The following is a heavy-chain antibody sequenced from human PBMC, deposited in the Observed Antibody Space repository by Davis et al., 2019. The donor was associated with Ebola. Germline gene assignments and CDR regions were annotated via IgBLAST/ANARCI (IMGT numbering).Heavy chain of an antibody. Sequence: GGSLRLSCAASGFTVSSNHMSWVRQAPGKGLEWVSVIYDRSTAYADSVRGRFTISRDKSNNSLYLDMNSLRVDDTAVYYCAKGEQYCSDISCYSFDAFGSWGQGTMVTVSS. J-gene: IGHJ3*02. CDR1: GFTVSSNH. CDR3: AKGEQYCSDISCYSFDAFGS. V-gene: IGHV3-53*05. D-gene: IGHD2-2*01. CDR2: IYDRST.